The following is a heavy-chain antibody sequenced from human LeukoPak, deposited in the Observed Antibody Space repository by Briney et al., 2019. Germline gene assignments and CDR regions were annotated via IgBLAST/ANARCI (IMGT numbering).Heavy chain of an antibody. Sequence: AASVKVSCKASGYTFTGYYMHWVRQAPGQGLEWMGWINPNSGGTNYAQKFQGRVTMTRDTSISTAYMELSRLRSDDTAVYYCARAGIAAAGTRYYYYYMDVWGKGTTVTVSS. CDR3: ARAGIAAAGTRYYYYYMDV. V-gene: IGHV1-2*02. D-gene: IGHD6-13*01. CDR2: INPNSGGT. J-gene: IGHJ6*03. CDR1: GYTFTGYY.